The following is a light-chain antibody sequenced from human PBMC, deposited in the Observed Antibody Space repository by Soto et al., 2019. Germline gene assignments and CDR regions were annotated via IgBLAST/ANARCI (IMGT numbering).Light chain of an antibody. Sequence: EIVMTQSPATLSVSPGERATLSCRASQSISSNSLALYQQKPGQAPRLFIYGASSRATGIPARFSGSGSGTEFTLTVSSLQSEDFAVYYCQQYIKWPITFGQGTRLEI. V-gene: IGKV3-15*01. CDR1: QSISSN. CDR3: QQYIKWPIT. J-gene: IGKJ5*01. CDR2: GAS.